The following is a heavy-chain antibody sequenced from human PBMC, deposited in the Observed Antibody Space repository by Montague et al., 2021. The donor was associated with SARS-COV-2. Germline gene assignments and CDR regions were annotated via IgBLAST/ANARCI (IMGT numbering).Heavy chain of an antibody. V-gene: IGHV4-59*01. CDR3: ARDSFEAPLFFDY. J-gene: IGHJ4*02. Sequence: SETLSLTCTASGGSISTYYWNWIRQSPGKGLEWLGYFYYSLNTNYNPSLKGRLTISVDTSENQVSLNLRSVTAADTAVYYCARDSFEAPLFFDYWGQGILVTVSS. D-gene: IGHD3-16*01. CDR2: FYYSLNT. CDR1: GGSISTYY.